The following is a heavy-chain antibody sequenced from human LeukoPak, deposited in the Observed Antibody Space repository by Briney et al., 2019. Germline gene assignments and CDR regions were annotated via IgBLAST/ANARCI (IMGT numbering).Heavy chain of an antibody. Sequence: GGSLKLSCAASGFTFSGSAMHWVRQASGKGLEWVGRIRSKANSYATAYAASVKGRFTISRDDSKNTAYLQMNSLKTEDTAVYYCTRHADCGSTGCPSGYYFDYWGQGTLVTVSS. CDR3: TRHADCGSTGCPSGYYFDY. V-gene: IGHV3-73*01. D-gene: IGHD2-2*01. CDR1: GFTFSGSA. CDR2: IRSKANSYAT. J-gene: IGHJ4*02.